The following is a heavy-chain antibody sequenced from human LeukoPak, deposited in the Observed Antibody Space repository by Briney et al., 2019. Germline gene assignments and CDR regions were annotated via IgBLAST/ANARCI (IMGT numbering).Heavy chain of an antibody. Sequence: ASVKVSCKASGYTFTDYYMLWVRQAPGQGLEWMGRINPNSGGTNYAQKFQGRVTMTRDTSISTAYMELSRLRSDDTAVYYCATQKSSGYYHWGQGTLVTVSS. V-gene: IGHV1-2*06. D-gene: IGHD3-22*01. CDR3: ATQKSSGYYH. CDR2: INPNSGGT. J-gene: IGHJ5*02. CDR1: GYTFTDYY.